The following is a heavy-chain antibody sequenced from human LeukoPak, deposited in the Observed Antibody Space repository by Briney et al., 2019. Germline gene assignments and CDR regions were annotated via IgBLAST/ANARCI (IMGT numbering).Heavy chain of an antibody. CDR2: IYTSGST. CDR1: GGSISSGSYY. D-gene: IGHD3-10*01. V-gene: IGHV4-61*02. J-gene: IGHJ4*02. Sequence: SETLSLTCTVSGGSISSGSYYWSWIRQPAGKGLEWIGRIYTSGSTNYNPSLKSRVTISVDTSKNQFSLKLSSVTAADTAVYYCASNYYGSGTVAYWGQGTLVTVSS. CDR3: ASNYYGSGTVAY.